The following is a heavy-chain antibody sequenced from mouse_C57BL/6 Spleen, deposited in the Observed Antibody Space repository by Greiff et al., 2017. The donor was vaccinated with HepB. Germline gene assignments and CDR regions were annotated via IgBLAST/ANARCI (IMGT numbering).Heavy chain of an antibody. CDR2: SRNKANDYTT. V-gene: IGHV7-1*01. CDR3: ARATDWYFDV. Sequence: EVKLVESGGGLVQSGRSLRLSCATSGFTFSDFYMEWVRQAPGKGLEWIAASRNKANDYTTEYSASVKGRFIVSRDTSQSILYLQMNALVAEDTAIYYCARATDWYFDVWGTGTTVTVSS. J-gene: IGHJ1*03. D-gene: IGHD1-1*01. CDR1: GFTFSDFY.